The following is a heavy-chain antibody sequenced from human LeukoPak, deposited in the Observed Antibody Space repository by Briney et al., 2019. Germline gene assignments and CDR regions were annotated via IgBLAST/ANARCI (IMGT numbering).Heavy chain of an antibody. V-gene: IGHV4-59*01. CDR3: AREGEWQTIGY. Sequence: SETLSLTCTVSGVSISSYYWSWIRQPPGKGLEWIGYIYYSGSTNYNPSLKSRVTISVDTSKNQFSLKLSSVTAADTAVYYCAREGEWQTIGYWGQGTLVTVSS. CDR2: IYYSGST. D-gene: IGHD3-3*01. CDR1: GVSISSYY. J-gene: IGHJ4*02.